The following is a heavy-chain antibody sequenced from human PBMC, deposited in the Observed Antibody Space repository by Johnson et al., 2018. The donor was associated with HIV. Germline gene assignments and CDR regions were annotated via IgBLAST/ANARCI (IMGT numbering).Heavy chain of an antibody. CDR2: IYSGGST. J-gene: IGHJ3*02. CDR1: GFTVSNNY. CDR3: ARDFGYYYDRWAFDI. V-gene: IGHV3-66*01. Sequence: VQLVESGGGLVQPGGSLRLSCAASGFTVSNNYMSWVRQAPGKGLEWVSVIYSGGSTPYADSVKGRFPISRDNSKNTLYLQMNSLRVEDTAVYYCARDFGYYYDRWAFDIWGQGTMVTVSS. D-gene: IGHD3-22*01.